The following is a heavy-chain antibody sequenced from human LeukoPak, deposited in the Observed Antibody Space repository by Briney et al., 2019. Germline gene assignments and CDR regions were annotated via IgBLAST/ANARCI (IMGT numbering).Heavy chain of an antibody. CDR2: IYYSGRT. J-gene: IGHJ3*02. Sequence: PSETLSLTCTVSGGSISDYYWNWMRQPPGKGLEWIGYIYYSGRTNYNPSLKSRVSISVDTSKNQFSLKLSSVTAGDTAVYYCARDFRGSVDAFDIWGQGTMVAVSS. CDR3: ARDFRGSVDAFDI. CDR1: GGSISDYY. V-gene: IGHV4-59*01.